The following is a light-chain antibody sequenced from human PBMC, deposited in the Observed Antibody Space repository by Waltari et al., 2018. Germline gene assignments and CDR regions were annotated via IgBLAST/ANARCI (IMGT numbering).Light chain of an antibody. CDR2: GAS. CDR1: QSVSSN. CDR3: QQYNDWPPVYT. Sequence: ASQSVSSNLAWSQQKPGPAPRLLVYGASTRATGIPARFSGSGSGTEFTLTISSMQSEDFAVYYCQQYNDWPPVYTFGQGTKLEIK. V-gene: IGKV3-15*01. J-gene: IGKJ2*01.